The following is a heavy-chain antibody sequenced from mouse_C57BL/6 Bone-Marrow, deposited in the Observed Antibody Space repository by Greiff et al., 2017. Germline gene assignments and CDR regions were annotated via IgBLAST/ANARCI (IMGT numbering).Heavy chain of an antibody. CDR1: GYTFTSYW. J-gene: IGHJ3*01. Sequence: VQLQQPGAELVMPGASVKLSCKASGYTFTSYWMHWVKQRPGQGLEWIGEIDPSGSYTNYNQKFKGKSTLTVDTSSSTAYMQLSSLTSEDAAVYYCASDGDEGAGFAYGGQGTLVTVSA. CDR2: IDPSGSYT. CDR3: ASDGDEGAGFAY. D-gene: IGHD2-13*01. V-gene: IGHV1-69*01.